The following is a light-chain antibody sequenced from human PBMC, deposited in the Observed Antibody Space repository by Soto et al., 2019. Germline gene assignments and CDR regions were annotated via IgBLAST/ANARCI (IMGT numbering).Light chain of an antibody. V-gene: IGKV3-20*01. CDR1: ERIYSAY. CDR2: GTS. Sequence: EVVLTQSPGTLSLSRGERATISGRVSERIYSAYVVWYQQKPGQAPRLLIYGTSSRATGIPDRFSGSGSGTDFTLTISSLEPEDFAVYYCQQYGNSPITVGQGARLEI. CDR3: QQYGNSPIT. J-gene: IGKJ5*01.